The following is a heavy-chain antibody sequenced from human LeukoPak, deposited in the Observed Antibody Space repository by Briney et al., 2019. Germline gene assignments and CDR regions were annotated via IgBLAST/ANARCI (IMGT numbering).Heavy chain of an antibody. Sequence: PSETLSLTCTVSGGSISSGSYYWSWIRQPPGKGLEWIGYIYYSGSTNYNPSLKSRVTMSVDTSKNQFSLKLSSVTAADTAVYYCAREPLDTAMVTGQSAFDIWGQGTMVTVSS. V-gene: IGHV4-61*01. D-gene: IGHD5-18*01. J-gene: IGHJ3*02. CDR3: AREPLDTAMVTGQSAFDI. CDR2: IYYSGST. CDR1: GGSISSGSYY.